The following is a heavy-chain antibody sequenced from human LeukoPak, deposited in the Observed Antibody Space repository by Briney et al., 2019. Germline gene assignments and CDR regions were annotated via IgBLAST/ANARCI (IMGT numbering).Heavy chain of an antibody. CDR3: ARAVYYYGSSGYYYFDY. J-gene: IGHJ4*02. Sequence: GGSLRLSCAASGFTFSRYEMNWVRQAPGKGLEWVSYISSSGSTIYYADSVKGRFTISGDNAKNSLYLQMNSLRAEDTAVYYCARAVYYYGSSGYYYFDYWGQGTLVTVSS. D-gene: IGHD3-22*01. CDR1: GFTFSRYE. V-gene: IGHV3-48*03. CDR2: ISSSGSTI.